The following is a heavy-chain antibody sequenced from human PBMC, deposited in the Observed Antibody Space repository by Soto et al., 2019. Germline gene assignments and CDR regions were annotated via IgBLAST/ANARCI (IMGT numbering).Heavy chain of an antibody. J-gene: IGHJ4*02. Sequence: QVQLVESGGGVVQPGRSLRLSCAASGFTFSSYAMHWVRQAPGKGLEWVAVISYDGSNKYYADSVKGRFTISRDNSKNTLYLQMNSLRAEDTAVYYCARDEEWELLGYFDYWGQGTLVTVSS. CDR1: GFTFSSYA. CDR2: ISYDGSNK. CDR3: ARDEEWELLGYFDY. D-gene: IGHD1-26*01. V-gene: IGHV3-30-3*01.